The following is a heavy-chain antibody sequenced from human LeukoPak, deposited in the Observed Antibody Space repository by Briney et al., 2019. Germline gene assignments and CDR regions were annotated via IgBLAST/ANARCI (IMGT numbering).Heavy chain of an antibody. CDR2: ITSSSSYI. Sequence: MSGRCLRPSRAASGFTLKTYSTNWVRQAPGGGLEWVSSITSSSSYIYYADSVKGRFTISRDNAKNSLYLQMNSLRAEDTAVYYCARDPSGWYFVDYWGQGTLVTVSS. V-gene: IGHV3-21*01. CDR1: GFTLKTYS. D-gene: IGHD6-19*01. CDR3: ARDPSGWYFVDY. J-gene: IGHJ4*02.